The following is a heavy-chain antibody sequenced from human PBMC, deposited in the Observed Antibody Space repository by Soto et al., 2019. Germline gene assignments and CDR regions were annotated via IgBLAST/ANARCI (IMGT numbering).Heavy chain of an antibody. CDR3: ARQEYSSSSGAFDI. Sequence: GESLKISCNGSGYSFTGYWNCWVRQMPGKGLEWMGIIYPGDSDTRYSPSFQGQVTLSADKSISTAYLQWSGLKASDTAMYYCARQEYSSSSGAFDIWGQGTMVTVSS. V-gene: IGHV5-51*01. CDR1: GYSFTGYW. J-gene: IGHJ3*02. CDR2: IYPGDSDT. D-gene: IGHD6-6*01.